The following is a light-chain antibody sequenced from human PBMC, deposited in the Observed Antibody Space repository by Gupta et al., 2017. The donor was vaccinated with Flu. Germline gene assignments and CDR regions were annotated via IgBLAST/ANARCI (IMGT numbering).Light chain of an antibody. CDR3: CSDAGTYTVV. V-gene: IGLV2-11*01. CDR2: DVS. Sequence: HSVLTQPRSVSGSPGQSVTISCTRTSNDVGGYNYVSWYQQNPGKAPKLMIYDVSKRPSGVPDRCSGSKSGNTASLTISGRQAEDEADYFCCSDAGTYTVVFGGGTKLTVL. CDR1: SNDVGGYNY. J-gene: IGLJ2*01.